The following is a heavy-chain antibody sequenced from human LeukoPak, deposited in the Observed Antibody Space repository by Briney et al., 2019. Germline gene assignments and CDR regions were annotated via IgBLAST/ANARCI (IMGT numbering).Heavy chain of an antibody. Sequence: SGGSLRLSCAASGFTLSSYGMHWVRQAPGKGLEWVAVISYDGSNKYYADSVKGRFTISRDNSKNTLYLQMNSLRAEDTAVYYCAKVDGDYVGFDYWGQGTLVTVSS. D-gene: IGHD4-17*01. V-gene: IGHV3-30*18. CDR2: ISYDGSNK. CDR1: GFTLSSYG. CDR3: AKVDGDYVGFDY. J-gene: IGHJ4*02.